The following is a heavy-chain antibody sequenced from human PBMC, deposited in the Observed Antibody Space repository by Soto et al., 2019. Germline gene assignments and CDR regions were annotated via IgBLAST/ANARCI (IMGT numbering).Heavy chain of an antibody. D-gene: IGHD3-22*01. Sequence: SVKVSCKASGGTFSSYAISWVRQAPGQGLEWMGGIIPIFGTANYAQKFQGRVTITADKSTSTAYMELSSLRSEDTAVYYCARDLGYYYDSSGYGYWGQGTLVTVSS. CDR2: IIPIFGTA. CDR3: ARDLGYYYDSSGYGY. V-gene: IGHV1-69*06. J-gene: IGHJ4*02. CDR1: GGTFSSYA.